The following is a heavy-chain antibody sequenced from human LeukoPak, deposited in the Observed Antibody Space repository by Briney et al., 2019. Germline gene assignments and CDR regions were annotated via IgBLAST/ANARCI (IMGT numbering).Heavy chain of an antibody. CDR3: ARGRGALGPYYYDSSGYYVDY. CDR1: GGSISSYY. V-gene: IGHV4-59*01. CDR2: IYYSGST. J-gene: IGHJ4*02. D-gene: IGHD3-22*01. Sequence: PSETLSLTCTVSGGSISSYYWSWIRQPPGKGLEWIGYIYYSGSTNYNPSLKSRVTISVDTSKNQFSLKLSSVTAADTAVYYCARGRGALGPYYYDSSGYYVDYWGQGTLVTVSS.